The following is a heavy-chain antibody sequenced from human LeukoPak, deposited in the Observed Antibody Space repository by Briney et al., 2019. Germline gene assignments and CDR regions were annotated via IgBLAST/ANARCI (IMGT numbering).Heavy chain of an antibody. CDR3: AKIVWGSGYYSSYYYYYMDV. Sequence: SETLSLTCAVSGGSISSSNWWSWVRQPPGKGLEWIGEIYHSGSTNYNPSLKSRVTISVDTSKNQFSLKLSSVTAADTAVYYCAKIVWGSGYYSSYYYYYMDVWGKGTTVTVSS. D-gene: IGHD3-3*01. J-gene: IGHJ6*03. CDR2: IYHSGST. V-gene: IGHV4-4*02. CDR1: GGSISSSNW.